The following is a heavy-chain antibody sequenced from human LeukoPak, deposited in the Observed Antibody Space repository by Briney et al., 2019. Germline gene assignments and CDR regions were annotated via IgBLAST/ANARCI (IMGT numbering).Heavy chain of an antibody. CDR1: GYTFTGYY. CDR2: INPNSGGT. V-gene: IGHV1-2*02. D-gene: IGHD6-13*01. CDR3: ARGGYISSWYNYYYMDV. J-gene: IGHJ6*03. Sequence: ASVKVSCKASGYTFTGYYMHWVRQAPGQGLEWMGWINPNSGGTNYAQKFQGRVTMTRDTSISTAYMELSRLRSDDTAVYYCARGGYISSWYNYYYMDVWGKGTTVTVSS.